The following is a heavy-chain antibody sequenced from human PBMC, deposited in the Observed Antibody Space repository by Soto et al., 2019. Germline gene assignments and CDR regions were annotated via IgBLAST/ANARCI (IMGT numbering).Heavy chain of an antibody. V-gene: IGHV3-74*01. D-gene: IGHD4-17*01. CDR2: IDSGGRST. J-gene: IGHJ5*02. Sequence: GGSLRLSCPASGVTGISYWRHCVRQPPGKGLVWVSRIDSGGRSTSYADSVRGGFTTSRHNAKNTLYLHTNTLRAEDPAVYYCARDRFDGHSNRFDLWGQGTLVTVSS. CDR3: ARDRFDGHSNRFDL. CDR1: GVTGISYW.